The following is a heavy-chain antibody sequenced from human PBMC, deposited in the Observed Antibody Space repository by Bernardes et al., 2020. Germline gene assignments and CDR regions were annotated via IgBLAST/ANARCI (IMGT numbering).Heavy chain of an antibody. D-gene: IGHD3-3*01. V-gene: IGHV4-59*01. CDR3: ARVRYYDFWSGPYYFDY. J-gene: IGHJ4*02. CDR1: GGSISSYY. CDR2: IYYSGST. Sequence: SETLSLTCPVSGGSISSYYWSWIRQPPGKGLEWIGYIYYSGSTNYNPSLKSRVTISVDTSKNQFSLKLSSVTAADTAVYYCARVRYYDFWSGPYYFDYWGQGTLVTVSS.